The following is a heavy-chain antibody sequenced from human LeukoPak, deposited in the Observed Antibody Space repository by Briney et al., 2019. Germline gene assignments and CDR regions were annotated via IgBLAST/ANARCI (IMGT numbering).Heavy chain of an antibody. CDR3: ARLKLGAYFDL. D-gene: IGHD3-16*01. CDR2: VYNSGAT. Sequence: PSETLSLTCTVSGGSTSSDYWSWVRPPPGKGLEWVGSVYNSGATGKNPSLQCRVTLLLDTFRNQCSRKLSSVSAADTAVYYCARLKLGAYFDLWGRGTLVTVSS. V-gene: IGHV4-59*12. J-gene: IGHJ2*01. CDR1: GGSTSSDY.